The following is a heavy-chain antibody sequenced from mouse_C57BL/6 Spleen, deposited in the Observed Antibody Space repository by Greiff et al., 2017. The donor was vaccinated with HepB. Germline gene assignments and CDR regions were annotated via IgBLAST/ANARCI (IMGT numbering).Heavy chain of an antibody. CDR3: ARYGNYAMDY. Sequence: QVQLQQSGAELVRPGTSVKLSCKASGYTFTSYWMHWVKQRPGQGLEWIGVIDPSDSYTNYNQKFKGKATLTVDTSSSTAYMQLSSLTSEDSAVYYCARYGNYAMDYWGQGTSVTVSS. CDR1: GYTFTSYW. D-gene: IGHD2-1*01. V-gene: IGHV1-59*01. J-gene: IGHJ4*01. CDR2: IDPSDSYT.